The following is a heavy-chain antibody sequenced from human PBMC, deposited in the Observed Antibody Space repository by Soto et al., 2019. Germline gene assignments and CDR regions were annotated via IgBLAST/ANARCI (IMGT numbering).Heavy chain of an antibody. V-gene: IGHV3-30*18. CDR2: ISYDGVNK. J-gene: IGHJ4*02. Sequence: QVQLVESGGGVVQPGRSLRLSCAASGFTFSNYGMHWVRQAPGKGLEWVSFISYDGVNKYYADSVKGRFTISRDNSKNTVYLQMNSLRAEATAVYYCAKDPLRYFDWSPFDYWGQGTLVTVSS. CDR1: GFTFSNYG. CDR3: AKDPLRYFDWSPFDY. D-gene: IGHD3-9*01.